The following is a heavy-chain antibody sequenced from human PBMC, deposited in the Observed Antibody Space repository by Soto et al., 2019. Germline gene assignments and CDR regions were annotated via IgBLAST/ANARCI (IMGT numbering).Heavy chain of an antibody. CDR2: IKQDGTDK. CDR3: ARQARAPES. D-gene: IGHD3-10*01. J-gene: IGHJ5*02. V-gene: IGHV3-7*03. CDR1: GFTFSNYW. Sequence: PVGSLRLSCAASGFTFSNYWMTWLSQAPGKGLDCVANIKQDGTDKYYVDSVKGRFTISRDNAKNSLYLQMNSLRAEDTAVYYCARQARAPESWGQGTLVTVSS.